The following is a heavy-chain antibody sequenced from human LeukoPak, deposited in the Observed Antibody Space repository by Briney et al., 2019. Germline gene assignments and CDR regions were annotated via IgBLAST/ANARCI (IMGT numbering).Heavy chain of an antibody. D-gene: IGHD3-10*01. V-gene: IGHV1-2*02. CDR2: INPNSGGT. CDR3: ARVVVRGASPPMFDP. Sequence: ASVKVSCKASGYTFTGYYMHWVRQAPGQGLEWMGWINPNSGGTNYAQKFQGRVTMTRDTSISTAYMELSRLRSDDTAVYYCARVVVRGASPPMFDPWGQGTLVTVSS. CDR1: GYTFTGYY. J-gene: IGHJ5*02.